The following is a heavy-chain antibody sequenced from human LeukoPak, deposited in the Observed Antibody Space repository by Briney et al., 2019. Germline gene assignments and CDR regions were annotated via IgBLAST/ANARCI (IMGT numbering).Heavy chain of an antibody. CDR3: ARHFGT. D-gene: IGHD3/OR15-3a*01. V-gene: IGHV3-33*01. CDR1: GFIFSNHG. CDR2: IWDDGNNK. Sequence: GGSLRLSCAASGFIFSNHGMHWVRQAPGKRLEWVAVIWDDGNNKRYANSVNGRFTISRDNSENTLYLQMNGLTAEDTAVYYCARHFGTWGQGTLVTVSS. J-gene: IGHJ4*02.